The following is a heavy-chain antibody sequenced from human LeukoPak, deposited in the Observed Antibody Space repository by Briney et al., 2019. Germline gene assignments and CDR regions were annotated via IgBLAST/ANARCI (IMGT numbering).Heavy chain of an antibody. D-gene: IGHD1-26*01. V-gene: IGHV3-64D*09. CDR2: ITSSGDNT. CDR3: VKNQVGGTWDY. J-gene: IGHJ4*02. CDR1: GFTFSTYS. Sequence: PGGSLRLSCSASGFTFSTYSMHWVRQAPGKGLEYISAITSSGDNTYYANSVKGRFTISRDNSKNTLYLQMSILRAEDTAMYYCVKNQVGGTWDYWGQGTLVTVSS.